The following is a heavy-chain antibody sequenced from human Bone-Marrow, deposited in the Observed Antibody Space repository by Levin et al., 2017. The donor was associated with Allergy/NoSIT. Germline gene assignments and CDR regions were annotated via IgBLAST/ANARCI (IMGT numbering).Heavy chain of an antibody. D-gene: IGHD3-22*01. Sequence: SGGSLRLSCAASGFIFSNYAMNWVRQAPGKGLEWVSQISGSGGNTHYADSVKGRFTFSRDNSKNTLYLQMNSLRAEDTAVYYCAGYDTSAYHSPFDYWGQGTLVTVSS. CDR1: GFIFSNYA. CDR2: ISGSGGNT. V-gene: IGHV3-23*01. J-gene: IGHJ4*02. CDR3: AGYDTSAYHSPFDY.